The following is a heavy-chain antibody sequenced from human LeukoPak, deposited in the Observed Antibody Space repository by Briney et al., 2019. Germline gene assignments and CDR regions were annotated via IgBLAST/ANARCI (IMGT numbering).Heavy chain of an antibody. Sequence: SETLSLTCAVSGGSINSNYWWTWVRQSPGKGLEWIGEIYHTGSVNYNLSLESRVTISRDRSKNQFSLMLRSVTAADTAVYYCAGHYGFWSAYNYWGQGILVTVSS. V-gene: IGHV4-4*02. CDR2: IYHTGSV. CDR3: AGHYGFWSAYNY. D-gene: IGHD3-3*01. CDR1: GGSINSNYW. J-gene: IGHJ4*02.